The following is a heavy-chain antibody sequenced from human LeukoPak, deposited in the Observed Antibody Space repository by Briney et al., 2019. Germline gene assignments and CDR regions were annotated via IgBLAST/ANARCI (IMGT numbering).Heavy chain of an antibody. V-gene: IGHV3-15*01. J-gene: IGHJ1*01. D-gene: IGHD1-26*01. CDR2: IKSNPDGGTA. CDR1: GFTFTYAW. Sequence: GGSLRLSCAASGFTFTYAWMTWVRQAPGKGLEGVGRIKSNPDGGTADYAAPVKGRLTISRDDSRNTLYLQMNNLEIDDTAVYFCSTAVNGSYFDWGQGTLVIVSS. CDR3: STAVNGSYFD.